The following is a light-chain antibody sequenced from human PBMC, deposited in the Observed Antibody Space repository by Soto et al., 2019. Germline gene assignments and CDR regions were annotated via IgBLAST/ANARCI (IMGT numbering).Light chain of an antibody. Sequence: DIQMTQSPSTLSASVGDRVAITCRASQSISSWLAWYQQTPGRVPKLLIYKASILESGVPSRFSGSGSGTEFTLTISSMQPDDFATYYCQHYSSYPLTFGGGTKVDIK. V-gene: IGKV1-5*03. J-gene: IGKJ4*01. CDR3: QHYSSYPLT. CDR2: KAS. CDR1: QSISSW.